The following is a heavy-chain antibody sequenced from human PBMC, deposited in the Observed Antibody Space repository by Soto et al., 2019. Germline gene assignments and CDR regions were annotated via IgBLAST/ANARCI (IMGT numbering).Heavy chain of an antibody. V-gene: IGHV3-74*01. CDR2: IGPDGSST. CDR3: ARDNNWSYDY. J-gene: IGHJ4*02. Sequence: GALRLSCAASGFTFSNHWMHWVRQAPGKGLVWVSHIGPDGSSTRNADSVQGRFAISRDNARDTLYLQMNSLRDEDTAVYYCARDNNWSYDYWGQGIQVTVSS. D-gene: IGHD1-1*01. CDR1: GFTFSNHW.